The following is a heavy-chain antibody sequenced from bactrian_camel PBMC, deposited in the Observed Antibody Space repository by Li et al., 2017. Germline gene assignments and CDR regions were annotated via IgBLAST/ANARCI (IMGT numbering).Heavy chain of an antibody. CDR1: GYLNSPYC. J-gene: IGHJ4*01. CDR3: AAEDYCGGSWDLEVNYSY. Sequence: HVQLVESGGGSAQAGGSLRLSCSGSGYLNSPYCMGWFRQASGKEREGVAYIDTAGGTNYAYSVAGRFTISKDNAGDTAYLQMNSLKLEDTAMYYCAAEDYCGGSWDLEVNYSYWGQGTQVTVS. CDR2: IDTAGGT. D-gene: IGHD2*01. V-gene: IGHV3S53*01.